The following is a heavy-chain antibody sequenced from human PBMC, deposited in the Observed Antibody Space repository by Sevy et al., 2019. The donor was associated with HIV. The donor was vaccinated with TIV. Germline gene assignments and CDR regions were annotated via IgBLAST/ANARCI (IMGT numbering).Heavy chain of an antibody. CDR2: ISGSGGST. D-gene: IGHD1-20*01. J-gene: IGHJ6*03. V-gene: IGHV3-23*01. CDR3: AKDGYKPSVGDENYYYYYMDV. CDR1: GFTFSSYA. Sequence: GGSLRLSCAASGFTFSSYAMSWVRQAPGKGLEWVSAISGSGGSTYYADSVKGRFTISRDNSKNTQYLQMNSLGAEDTAVYYSAKDGYKPSVGDENYYYYYMDVWGKGTTVTVSS.